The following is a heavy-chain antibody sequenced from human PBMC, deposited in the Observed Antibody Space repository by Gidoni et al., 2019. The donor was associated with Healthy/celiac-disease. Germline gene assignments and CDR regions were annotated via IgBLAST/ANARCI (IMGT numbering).Heavy chain of an antibody. V-gene: IGHV3-33*01. D-gene: IGHD3-3*01. CDR1: GFTFRSYG. Sequence: QVQLVESGGGVIQPGRSLRLSCAASGFTFRSYGLHWVRQAPGKGREWVGVIWYDGSNKYYADAVKGRFTISRDNSKNTLYLQMNSLRAEDTAVYYCARDGLFGVVIISSPYYYGMDVWGQGTTVTVSS. CDR2: IWYDGSNK. CDR3: ARDGLFGVVIISSPYYYGMDV. J-gene: IGHJ6*02.